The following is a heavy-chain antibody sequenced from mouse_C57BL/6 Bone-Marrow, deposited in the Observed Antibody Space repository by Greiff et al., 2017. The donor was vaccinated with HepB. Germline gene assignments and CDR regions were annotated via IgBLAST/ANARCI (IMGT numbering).Heavy chain of an antibody. CDR3: AKQYFDV. CDR1: GFTFSDYG. V-gene: IGHV5-17*01. J-gene: IGHJ1*03. CDR2: ISSGSSTI. Sequence: VQLKQSGGGLVKPGGSLKLSCAASGFTFSDYGMHWVRQAPEKGLEWVAYISSGSSTIYYADTVKGRFTISRDNAKNTLFLQRTSLRSEDTAMYYCAKQYFDVWGTGTTVTVSS.